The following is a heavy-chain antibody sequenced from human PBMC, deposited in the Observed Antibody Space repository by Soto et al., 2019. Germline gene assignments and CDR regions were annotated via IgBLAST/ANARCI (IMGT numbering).Heavy chain of an antibody. D-gene: IGHD3-22*01. CDR3: AHGVRSWFP. CDR1: GFSLSTSGVG. J-gene: IGHJ5*02. Sequence: QITLKESGPTLVKPTQTLTLTCTFSGFSLSTSGVGVGWIRQPPGKALEWLALIYWDDDKRYSPSLRSRLTXXNDPSKTQVVLTMTNMDPVATAAYYCAHGVRSWFPWGQGTLVPVSS. V-gene: IGHV2-5*02. CDR2: IYWDDDK.